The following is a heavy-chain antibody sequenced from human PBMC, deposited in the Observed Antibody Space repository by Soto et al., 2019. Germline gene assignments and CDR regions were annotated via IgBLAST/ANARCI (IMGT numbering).Heavy chain of an antibody. V-gene: IGHV4-39*01. CDR1: GVSISSSDSY. J-gene: IGHJ3*01. D-gene: IGHD2-8*02. Sequence: SETLSLTCTVSGVSISSSDSYCVWIRQPPGKGLEWVGSIYYGGSTYSNPSLESRVTVFVDTSKNLFSLNLRSVTAADTAIYYCARRGLLLVTVWGQGTMVTVSS. CDR2: IYYGGST. CDR3: ARRGLLLVTV.